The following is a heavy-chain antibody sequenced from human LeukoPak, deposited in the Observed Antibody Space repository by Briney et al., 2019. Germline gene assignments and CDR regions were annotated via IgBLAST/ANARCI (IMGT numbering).Heavy chain of an antibody. CDR1: GGSISSGDYY. CDR2: IYYSGST. D-gene: IGHD1-26*01. Sequence: PSEALSLTCTVSGGSISSGDYYWSWIRQPPGKGLEWIGYIYYSGSTYYNPSLKSRVTISVDTSKNQFSLKLSSVTAADTAVYYCARGGSYAYYFDYWGQGTLVTVSS. V-gene: IGHV4-30-4*08. J-gene: IGHJ4*02. CDR3: ARGGSYAYYFDY.